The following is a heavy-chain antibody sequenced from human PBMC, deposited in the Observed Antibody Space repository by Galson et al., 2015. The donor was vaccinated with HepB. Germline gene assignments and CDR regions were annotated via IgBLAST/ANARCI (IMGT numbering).Heavy chain of an antibody. CDR2: IYYSGST. Sequence: SETLSLTCTVSGGSISSYYWSWIRQPPGKGLEWIGYIYYSGSTSYNPSLKSRVTISVDTSKNQFSLKLSSVTAADTAVYYCARLAARGGGLDYGDYYYYGMDVWGQGTTVTVSS. D-gene: IGHD4-17*01. J-gene: IGHJ6*02. CDR3: ARLAARGGGLDYGDYYYYGMDV. CDR1: GGSISSYY. V-gene: IGHV4-59*08.